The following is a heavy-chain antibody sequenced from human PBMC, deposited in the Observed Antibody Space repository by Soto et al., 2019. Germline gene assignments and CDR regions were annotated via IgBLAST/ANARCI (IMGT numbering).Heavy chain of an antibody. J-gene: IGHJ4*02. CDR2: ISAYNGKT. V-gene: IGHV1-18*04. Sequence: QVQLVQSGAEVKKPGASVKVSCKASGYSFTSFGITWVRQAPGQGLEWMGWISAYNGKTNYAQNLQGRVIMTTDRSTNTVYMELRSLTSDDTAVYYCARDRGDTAMVTFNFWGQGTLVIVSS. CDR3: ARDRGDTAMVTFNF. CDR1: GYSFTSFG. D-gene: IGHD5-18*01.